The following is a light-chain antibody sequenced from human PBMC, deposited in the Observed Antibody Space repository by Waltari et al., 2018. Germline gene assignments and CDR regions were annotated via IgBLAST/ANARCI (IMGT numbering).Light chain of an antibody. CDR3: KQYNNWPRWT. CDR2: GAS. Sequence: VVMTQSRATLSASPAERATPSCRASKSVSSNLAWYQQKPGQAPRLLIYGASTRATGIPARFSGSGSGTEFTLTISSLQSEDFAVYYCKQYNNWPRWTFGQGTKVEIK. J-gene: IGKJ1*01. CDR1: KSVSSN. V-gene: IGKV3-15*01.